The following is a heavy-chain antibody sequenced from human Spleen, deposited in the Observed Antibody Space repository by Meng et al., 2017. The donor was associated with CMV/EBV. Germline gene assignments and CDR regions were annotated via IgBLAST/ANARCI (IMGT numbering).Heavy chain of an antibody. Sequence: DSISSANYYWSWIRQHPGKGLEWIGYIYYSGSTYYNPSLKNRVTISVDTSKNQFSLKLSFVTAADTAVYYCTRDKIDPIWTGHFTELWGQGTLGTV. CDR2: IYYSGST. CDR3: TRDKIDPIWTGHFTEL. J-gene: IGHJ4*02. CDR1: DSISSANYY. V-gene: IGHV4-31*02. D-gene: IGHD3/OR15-3a*01.